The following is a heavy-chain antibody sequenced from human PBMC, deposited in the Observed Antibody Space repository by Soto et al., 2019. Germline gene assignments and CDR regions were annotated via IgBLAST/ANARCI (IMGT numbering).Heavy chain of an antibody. CDR1: GGSITSGAYD. CDR3: ARMSATGTRWFDP. CDR2: ISYRGTT. J-gene: IGHJ5*02. Sequence: QVQLRESGPGLMKPSQTLSLSCSVSGGSITSGAYDWSWIRQHPGKGLEWIGSISYRGTTYSNPSLKSRLTISVDTSKTHFSLNLTSVTAADTAVYYCARMSATGTRWFDPWGQGTLVTVSS. V-gene: IGHV4-31*03. D-gene: IGHD6-13*01.